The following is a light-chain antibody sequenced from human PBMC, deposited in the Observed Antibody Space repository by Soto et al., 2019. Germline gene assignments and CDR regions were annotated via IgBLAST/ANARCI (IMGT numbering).Light chain of an antibody. J-gene: IGKJ1*01. CDR1: QSVSSN. V-gene: IGKV3-15*01. CDR2: GSS. CDR3: QQYNNWPPMT. Sequence: EIVMTQSPATLSVSPGERATLSCRASQSVSSNLAWYQQKPGQAPRLLIYGSSTRATGIPARFSGSGSGTAFTLTISSLQSENFAVYYCQQYNNWPPMTSGQGTKVDIK.